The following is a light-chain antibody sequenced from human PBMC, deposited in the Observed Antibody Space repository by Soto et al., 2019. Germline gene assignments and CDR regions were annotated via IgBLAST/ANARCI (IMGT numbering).Light chain of an antibody. J-gene: IGKJ1*01. CDR2: GAS. CDR1: QSVSIN. Sequence: EIVMTQSPATLSVSPGERATLSCRASQSVSINLAWYQQKPGQAPRLLIYGASTRATGIPARFSGSGSGTEFTLTLTSLQSEDFAVYLCQHYKSWTRTRTFGQGTKVDIK. V-gene: IGKV3-15*01. CDR3: QHYKSWTRTRT.